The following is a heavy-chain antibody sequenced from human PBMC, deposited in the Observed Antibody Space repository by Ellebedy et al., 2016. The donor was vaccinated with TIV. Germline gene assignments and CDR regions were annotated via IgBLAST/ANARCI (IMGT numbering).Heavy chain of an antibody. CDR2: INWNSGRI. CDR3: VKSIGVTVMGAAGFDY. CDR1: GFPFDDHA. J-gene: IGHJ4*02. V-gene: IGHV3-9*01. Sequence: SLKIPCAASGFPFDDHAMHWVRQAPGKGLEWVSGINWNSGRIEYADSVKGRFTISRDNAKNSLYLQMNSLRPEDTALYYCVKSIGVTVMGAAGFDYWGQGTLVTVSS. D-gene: IGHD4-17*01.